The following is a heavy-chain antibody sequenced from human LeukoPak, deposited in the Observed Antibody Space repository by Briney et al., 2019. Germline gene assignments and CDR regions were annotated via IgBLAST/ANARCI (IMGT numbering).Heavy chain of an antibody. Sequence: GESLKISCKGSGYSFTNYWIGWVRQMPGKGLEWMGIIYPGDSDTRYSPSFQGQVTISADKSISTAYLQWSSLKASDTAMYYCARSHDTASLNIVVVPAAPDYWGQGTLVTVSS. J-gene: IGHJ4*02. V-gene: IGHV5-51*01. CDR3: ARSHDTASLNIVVVPAAPDY. CDR2: IYPGDSDT. D-gene: IGHD2-2*01. CDR1: GYSFTNYW.